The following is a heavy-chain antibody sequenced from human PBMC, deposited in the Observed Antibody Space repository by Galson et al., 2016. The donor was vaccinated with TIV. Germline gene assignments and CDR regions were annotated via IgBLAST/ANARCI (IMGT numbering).Heavy chain of an antibody. CDR2: VNPNGGGT. CDR1: GYTFTGYY. J-gene: IGHJ4*02. D-gene: IGHD3-9*01. CDR3: ARGEVSYYEIVTHLDF. V-gene: IGHV1-2*05. Sequence: SVKVSCKASGYTFTGYYLHWVRQAPGQGLEWMGRVNPNGGGTNYAQKFQGRVTMTRDTSISTAYMELSRLTSDDTGVYYCARGEVSYYEIVTHLDFWGQGTPVTVSS.